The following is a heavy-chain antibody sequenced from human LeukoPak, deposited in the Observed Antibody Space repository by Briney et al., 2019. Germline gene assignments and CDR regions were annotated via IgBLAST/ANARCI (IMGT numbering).Heavy chain of an antibody. CDR1: GFTLSSHW. J-gene: IGHJ3*01. V-gene: IGHV3-7*01. CDR3: AEISTN. Sequence: GGSLRLSCAASGFTLSSHWMAWVRQAPGKGLEWVANINQDGSEKNYVDSVKGRFTISRDNAKNSLYLQMNSLRVEDTAVYYCAEISTNWGQGTRVTVSS. D-gene: IGHD2-15*01. CDR2: INQDGSEK.